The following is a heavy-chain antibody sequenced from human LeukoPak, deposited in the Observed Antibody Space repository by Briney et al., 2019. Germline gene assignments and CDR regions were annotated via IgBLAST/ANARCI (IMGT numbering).Heavy chain of an antibody. CDR1: GGSISSYY. J-gene: IGHJ4*02. V-gene: IGHV4-59*08. CDR3: ARHGDGYNHYFDY. Sequence: SETLSLTCTVSGGSISSYYWSWIRQPPGKGLEWIGYIYYSGSTNYNPSLKSRVTISVDTSKNQFSLKLSSVTAADTAVYYCARHGDGYNHYFDYWGQGTLVTVSS. D-gene: IGHD5-24*01. CDR2: IYYSGST.